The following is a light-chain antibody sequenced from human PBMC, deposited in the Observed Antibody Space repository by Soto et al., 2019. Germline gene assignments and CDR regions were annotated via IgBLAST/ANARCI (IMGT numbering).Light chain of an antibody. J-gene: IGLJ2*01. CDR2: EVT. CDR1: SSDVGAYNY. CDR3: SSYTSSSTLVV. V-gene: IGLV2-8*01. Sequence: QSALTQPPSASGSPGQSVTISCTGTSSDVGAYNYVSWYQQHPGKAPKLMIYEVTQRPSGVPARFSGSKSGNTASLTVSGLQAEDEADYYCSSYTSSSTLVVFGGGTKLTVL.